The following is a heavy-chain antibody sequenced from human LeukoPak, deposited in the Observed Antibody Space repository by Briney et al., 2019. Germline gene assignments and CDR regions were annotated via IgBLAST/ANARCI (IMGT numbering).Heavy chain of an antibody. CDR1: GFTITNNY. V-gene: IGHV3-66*02. Sequence: GGSLRLSCAASGFTITNNYISWVRQAPGKGLEWVSVIYSGGSTYYGDSVKGRFTMSRDDSKNTLYLQMNSLRVEDTAVYYCARDPYSSGWYRWFDPWGQGTLVTVSS. J-gene: IGHJ5*02. D-gene: IGHD6-19*01. CDR3: ARDPYSSGWYRWFDP. CDR2: IYSGGST.